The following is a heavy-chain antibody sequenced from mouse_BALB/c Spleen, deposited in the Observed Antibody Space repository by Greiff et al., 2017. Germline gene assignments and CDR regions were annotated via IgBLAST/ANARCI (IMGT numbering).Heavy chain of an antibody. D-gene: IGHD6-1*01. CDR1: GFNINDYY. CDR3: ARSADRSWFAY. V-gene: IGHV14-1*02. CDR2: IDPENGNT. J-gene: IGHJ3*01. Sequence: VQLQQSGAELVRPGALVKLSCKASGFNINDYYMHWVKQRPEQGLEWIGWIDPENGNTIYDPKFQGKASITADTSSNTAYLQLSSLTSEDTAVYYCARSADRSWFAYWGQGTLVTVSA.